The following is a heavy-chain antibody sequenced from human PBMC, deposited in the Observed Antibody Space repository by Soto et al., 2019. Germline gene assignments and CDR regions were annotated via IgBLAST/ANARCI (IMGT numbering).Heavy chain of an antibody. CDR3: ARGPYYYDSSAYYYALGFDI. V-gene: IGHV4-34*01. CDR1: GGSFSGYY. J-gene: IGHJ3*02. CDR2: ISRGGTT. D-gene: IGHD3-22*01. Sequence: QVQLQQWGAGLLKPSETLSLTCGVYGGSFSGYYWSWIRQPPGKGLEWIGEISRGGTTNYKPSRKSRVTISVDTSKNQFSLRLSSVTAADTAVYYCARGPYYYDSSAYYYALGFDIWGQGTLVTVSS.